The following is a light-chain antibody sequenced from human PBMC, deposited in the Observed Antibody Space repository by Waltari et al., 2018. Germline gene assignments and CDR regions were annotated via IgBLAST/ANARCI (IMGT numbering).Light chain of an antibody. J-gene: IGKJ1*01. V-gene: IGKV1-33*01. CDR3: QQYDNLPRT. CDR2: VAS. Sequence: DIQMTQSPSSLSASVGDRVTITCQASQDISNYLNWSQQKLGKAPKLLIYVASNLETGVPSRFSGSGSWTDFTFTISSLQPEDIATYYCQQYDNLPRTFGQGTKVEIK. CDR1: QDISNY.